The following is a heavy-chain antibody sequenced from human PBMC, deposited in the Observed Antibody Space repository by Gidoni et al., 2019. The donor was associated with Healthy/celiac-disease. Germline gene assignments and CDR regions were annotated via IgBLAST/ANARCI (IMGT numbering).Heavy chain of an antibody. CDR3: ARELMVPAATYYFDH. CDR2: VWYDGDNQ. J-gene: IGHJ4*02. D-gene: IGHD2-2*01. Sequence: QVQLVESGGGVVQPGRSLRLSCAVSGFTLSNYGMHWVRQAPGKGLEWVAVVWYDGDNQYYADSVKGRFTISRDNSKNTLYLQMNSLRAEDTAVYYCARELMVPAATYYFDHWGQGALVTVSS. CDR1: GFTLSNYG. V-gene: IGHV3-33*01.